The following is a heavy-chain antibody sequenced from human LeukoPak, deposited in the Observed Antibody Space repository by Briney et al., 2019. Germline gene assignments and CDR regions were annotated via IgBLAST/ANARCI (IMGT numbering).Heavy chain of an antibody. CDR2: IRSDANNK. Sequence: PGGSLRLSCAASGFTFSSSVMHWVRQAPDKGLYWVAFIRSDANNKYYADSVKGRFTISRDNSKNTVYLQMSSLRAEDTAVYSCVNSFSSGTYSVWGQGTLVTVSS. CDR1: GFTFSSSV. V-gene: IGHV3-30*02. D-gene: IGHD1-26*01. CDR3: VNSFSSGTYSV. J-gene: IGHJ4*02.